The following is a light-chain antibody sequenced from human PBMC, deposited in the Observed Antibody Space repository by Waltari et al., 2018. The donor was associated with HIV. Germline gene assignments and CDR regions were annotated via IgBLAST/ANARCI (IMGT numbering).Light chain of an antibody. V-gene: IGLV3-21*02. CDR2: DDS. CDR1: NIGGNS. Sequence: SYVLTLPPSVSVAPGQTARITCGGNNIGGNSVKWHRQRPGQAPVLVVYDDSDRPSGIPERVSGSNSGNTATLTVSRVEAGDEADYFCQVWDFNSDHVVFGGGTKLTVL. CDR3: QVWDFNSDHVV. J-gene: IGLJ2*01.